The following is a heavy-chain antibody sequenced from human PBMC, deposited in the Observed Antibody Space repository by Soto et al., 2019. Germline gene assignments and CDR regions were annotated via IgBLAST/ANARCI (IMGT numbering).Heavy chain of an antibody. D-gene: IGHD3-3*01. CDR1: GFTFSSYG. V-gene: IGHV3-30*18. J-gene: IGHJ4*02. CDR3: AKDDNDYDFWSGYYTGSMTTVTTPAPYYFDY. Sequence: GGPMRLSCAASGFTFSSYGRHWVRKAPGKGLEWVAVISYDGSNKYYADSVKGRFTISRDNSKNTLYQQMNSLRAEDTAVYYCAKDDNDYDFWSGYYTGSMTTVTTPAPYYFDYWGQGTLVTVSS. CDR2: ISYDGSNK.